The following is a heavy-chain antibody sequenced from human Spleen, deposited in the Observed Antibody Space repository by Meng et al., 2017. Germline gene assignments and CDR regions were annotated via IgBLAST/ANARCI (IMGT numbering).Heavy chain of an antibody. CDR1: GFIFSDYY. D-gene: IGHD5-12*01. Sequence: GESLKISCAASGFIFSDYYMNWVRQAPGKGLEGVLSISSSGTIYYADSVKGRFTISRDNAKNSLYLQMNSLRAEDTAVYYCAREEWLRQYLDYWGQGTLVTVSS. V-gene: IGHV3-69-1*02. CDR2: ISSSGTI. CDR3: AREEWLRQYLDY. J-gene: IGHJ4*02.